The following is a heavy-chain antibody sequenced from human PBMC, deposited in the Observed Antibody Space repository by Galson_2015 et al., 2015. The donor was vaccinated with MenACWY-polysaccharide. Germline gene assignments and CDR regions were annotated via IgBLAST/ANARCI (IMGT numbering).Heavy chain of an antibody. D-gene: IGHD3-16*01. Sequence: SLRLSCAASGFTFSDHYMDWVRQAPGKGLEWVGRTRNKANRYTTEYAASVKGRFTISRDDSKNSLYLQMNSLKTEDTAVYYCATLRGQKDYWGQGTLVTVSS. V-gene: IGHV3-72*01. CDR3: ATLRGQKDY. CDR1: GFTFSDHY. CDR2: TRNKANRYTT. J-gene: IGHJ4*02.